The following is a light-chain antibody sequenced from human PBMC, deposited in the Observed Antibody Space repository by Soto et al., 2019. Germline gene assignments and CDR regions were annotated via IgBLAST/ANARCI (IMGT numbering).Light chain of an antibody. CDR3: GTWDSSLSVVV. CDR1: SSNIGDNS. J-gene: IGLJ3*02. CDR2: DNN. V-gene: IGLV1-51*01. Sequence: QSVLTQPPSASAAPGQRVTISCSGSSSNIGDNSVSWYQQLPGTAPKLLIYDNNKRPSGIPDRFSGSKSGTSATLGITGLQTGDEADYYCGTWDSSLSVVVFGGGTKVTVL.